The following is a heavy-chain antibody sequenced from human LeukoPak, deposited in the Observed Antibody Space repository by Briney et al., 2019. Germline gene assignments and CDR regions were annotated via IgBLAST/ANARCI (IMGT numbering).Heavy chain of an antibody. CDR2: ISSSSSYI. D-gene: IGHD3-9*01. Sequence: GGSLRLSCAASGFTFSSYSMNWVRQAPGKGLEWVSCISSSSSYIYYADSMKDRFTISRDNAKNSLYLQVNSLRAEDTAVYYCARDSKAYDILTGYYLRSLDYWGQGTLVTVSS. CDR1: GFTFSSYS. V-gene: IGHV3-21*01. CDR3: ARDSKAYDILTGYYLRSLDY. J-gene: IGHJ4*02.